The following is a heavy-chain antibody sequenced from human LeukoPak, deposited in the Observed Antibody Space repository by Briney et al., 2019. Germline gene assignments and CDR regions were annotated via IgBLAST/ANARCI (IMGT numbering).Heavy chain of an antibody. CDR2: IYYSGST. CDR3: ARDDGWGNIDY. Sequence: SQTLSLTCTVSGGSISSGGYYWSWIRQHPGKGLEWIGYIYYSGSTYYNPSLKSRVTISVDTSKNQFSLKLSSVTAADTAVYYCARDDGWGNIDYWGQGTLVTVSS. V-gene: IGHV4-31*03. J-gene: IGHJ4*02. CDR1: GGSISSGGYY. D-gene: IGHD3-16*01.